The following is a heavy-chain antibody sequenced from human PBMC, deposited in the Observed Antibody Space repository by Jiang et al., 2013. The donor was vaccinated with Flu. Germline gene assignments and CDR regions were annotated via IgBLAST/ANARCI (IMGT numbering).Heavy chain of an antibody. D-gene: IGHD5-18*01. CDR3: ARDVALTGGYSYGLDY. CDR1: GYTFTGYY. Sequence: QLVESGAEVKKPGASVKVSCKASGYTFTGYYMHWVRQAPGQGLEWMGWINPNSGGTNYAQKFQGWVTMTRDTSISTAYMELSRLRSDDTAVYYCARDVALTGGYSYGLDYWGQGTLVTVSS. CDR2: INPNSGGT. V-gene: IGHV1-2*04. J-gene: IGHJ4*02.